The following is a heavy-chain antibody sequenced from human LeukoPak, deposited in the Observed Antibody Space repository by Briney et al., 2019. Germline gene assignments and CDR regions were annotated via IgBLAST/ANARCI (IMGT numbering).Heavy chain of an antibody. CDR2: ISSGSSYI. V-gene: IGHV3-21*01. CDR1: GFTFSTYS. D-gene: IGHD4-11*01. Sequence: GGSLRLSCAASGFTFSTYSMNWVRQAPGKGLEWVSSISSGSSYIYYADSVNGRFTISRDNAKNSLFLQMNSLRAEDTGLYYCARATTAKRGSEGYWGRGTLVTVSS. J-gene: IGHJ4*02. CDR3: ARATTAKRGSEGY.